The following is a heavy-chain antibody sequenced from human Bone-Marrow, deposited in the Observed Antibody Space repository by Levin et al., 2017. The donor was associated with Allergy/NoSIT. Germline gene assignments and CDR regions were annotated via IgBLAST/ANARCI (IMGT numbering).Heavy chain of an antibody. D-gene: IGHD3-10*01. CDR3: ARLNPMVRGIIASYFDY. CDR2: IHYSGST. CDR1: GGSVSRNDYF. V-gene: IGHV4-39*01. J-gene: IGHJ4*02. Sequence: SETLSLTCTVSGGSVSRNDYFWGWIRQPPGKDLEWIGTIHYSGSTYFNPSLETRATISVDTSKKQFSLKLSSVTAADTAIYYCARLNPMVRGIIASYFDYWGQGILVTVSS.